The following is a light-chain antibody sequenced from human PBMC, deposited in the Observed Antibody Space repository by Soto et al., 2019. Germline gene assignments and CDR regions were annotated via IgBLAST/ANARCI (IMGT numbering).Light chain of an antibody. CDR3: RQYGSSPAWT. CDR2: GAS. V-gene: IGKV3-20*01. CDR1: QSVSSSY. Sequence: IVLTQSPGTLSLSPGERATLSCRASQSVSSSYLAWYQQKPGQAPRLLIYGASSRATGIPDRFSGSGSGTDFTLTISRLEPEDFAVYYCRQYGSSPAWTFGQGTKVEIK. J-gene: IGKJ1*01.